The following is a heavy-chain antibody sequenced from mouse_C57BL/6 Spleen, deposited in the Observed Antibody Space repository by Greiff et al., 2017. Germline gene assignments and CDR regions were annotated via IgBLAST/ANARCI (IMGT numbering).Heavy chain of an antibody. CDR3: ARWYYGSSYDY. Sequence: QVQLKQPGAELVKPGASVKLSCKASGYTFTSYWMQWVKQRPGQGLEWIGEIDPSDSYTNYNQKFKGKATLTVDTSSSTAYMQLSSLTSEDSAVYYCARWYYGSSYDYWGKGTTLTVAS. D-gene: IGHD1-1*01. CDR2: IDPSDSYT. J-gene: IGHJ2*01. V-gene: IGHV1-50*01. CDR1: GYTFTSYW.